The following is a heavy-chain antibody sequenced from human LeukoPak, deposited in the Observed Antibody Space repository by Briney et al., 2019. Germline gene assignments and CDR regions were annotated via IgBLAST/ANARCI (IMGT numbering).Heavy chain of an antibody. V-gene: IGHV3-23*01. Sequence: GGSLRLSCAASGFTFSSYRMHWVRQAPGKGLVWVSAISGSGGSTYYADSVKGRFTISRDNSKNTLYLQMNSLRAEDTAVYYCAKDLGRGYDFWSGYPGLGWNYMDVWGKGTTVTVSS. J-gene: IGHJ6*03. CDR3: AKDLGRGYDFWSGYPGLGWNYMDV. CDR2: ISGSGGST. D-gene: IGHD3-3*01. CDR1: GFTFSSYR.